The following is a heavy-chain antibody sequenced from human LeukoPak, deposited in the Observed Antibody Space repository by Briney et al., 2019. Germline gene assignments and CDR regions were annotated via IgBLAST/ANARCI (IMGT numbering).Heavy chain of an antibody. CDR1: GFNVLTND. CDR2: LYSDGNT. J-gene: IGHJ4*02. D-gene: IGHD1-14*01. V-gene: IGHV3-53*01. Sequence: AGGSLRLSRAASGFNVLTNDMTWVRQAPGKGLEWVSVLYSDGNTKYADSVQGRFTISRDNSKNTLYLEMNSLSPDDTAVYYCARGVEPLAANTLAYWGQGTLVTVSS. CDR3: ARGVEPLAANTLAY.